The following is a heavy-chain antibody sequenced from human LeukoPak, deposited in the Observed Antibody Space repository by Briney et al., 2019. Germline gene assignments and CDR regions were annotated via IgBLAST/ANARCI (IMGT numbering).Heavy chain of an antibody. V-gene: IGHV3-21*01. CDR2: ISSGSSYI. Sequence: KSGGSLRLSCAASGFTFSSYSMNWVRQAPGKGLEWVSSISSGSSYIYYADSVKGRFTISRDNAKNSLYLQMNSLRAEDTAVYYCARDSGDYYDSSGYPFGYWGQGTLVTVSS. CDR3: ARDSGDYYDSSGYPFGY. CDR1: GFTFSSYS. D-gene: IGHD3-22*01. J-gene: IGHJ4*02.